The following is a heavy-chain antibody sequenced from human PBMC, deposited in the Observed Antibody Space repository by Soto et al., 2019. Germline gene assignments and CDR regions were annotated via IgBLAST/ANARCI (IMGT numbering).Heavy chain of an antibody. D-gene: IGHD2-2*01. V-gene: IGHV3-23*01. CDR3: ARGRIPSAIFDWFDP. CDR1: GFTFNSYA. J-gene: IGHJ5*02. Sequence: AGGSLRLSCAASGFTFNSYAMSWVRQAPGKGLEWVSVIRSSGGSGGSTYYADSVKGRFTISRDNSKNTMYLQMNSLRGEDTGVYYCARGRIPSAIFDWFDPWGQGTLVTVSS. CDR2: IRSSGGSGGST.